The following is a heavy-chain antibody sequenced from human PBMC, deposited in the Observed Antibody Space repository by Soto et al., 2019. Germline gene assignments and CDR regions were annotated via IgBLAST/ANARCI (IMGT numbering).Heavy chain of an antibody. J-gene: IGHJ4*02. CDR1: GGSISSGGYY. D-gene: IGHD2-15*01. V-gene: IGHV4-31*03. CDR3: ARTVAPSYFDY. CDR2: IYYSGST. Sequence: PSETLSLTCTVSGGSISSGGYYWSWIRQHPGKGLEWIGYIYYSGSTYYNPSLKSRVTISVDTSMNQFSLKLSSVTAADTAVYYCARTVAPSYFDYWGQGTLVTVSS.